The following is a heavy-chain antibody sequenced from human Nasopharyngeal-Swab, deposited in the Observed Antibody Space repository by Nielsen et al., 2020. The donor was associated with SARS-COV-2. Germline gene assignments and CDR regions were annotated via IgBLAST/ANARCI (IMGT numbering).Heavy chain of an antibody. CDR3: ARARGYSGYDYGGD. J-gene: IGHJ4*02. D-gene: IGHD5-12*01. Sequence: GESLKISCAASGFTFISYAMSWVRQAPGKGLEWVSTIGASGGRTYYADSVRGRLTISRDDSRSTLYLQMNSLRAEDTAVYYCARARGYSGYDYGGDWGQGTLVTVSS. V-gene: IGHV3-23*01. CDR2: IGASGGRT. CDR1: GFTFISYA.